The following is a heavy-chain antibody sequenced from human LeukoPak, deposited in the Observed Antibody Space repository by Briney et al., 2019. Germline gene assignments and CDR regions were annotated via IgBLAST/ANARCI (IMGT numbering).Heavy chain of an antibody. Sequence: ASVKVSCKASGGTFSSYAISWVRQAPGQGLEWMGGIIPIFGTANYAQKFQGRATITADESTSTAYMELSSLRSEDTAVYYCARSEADIVATIVDYWGQGTLVTVSS. CDR3: ARSEADIVATIVDY. CDR1: GGTFSSYA. J-gene: IGHJ4*02. CDR2: IIPIFGTA. V-gene: IGHV1-69*13. D-gene: IGHD5-12*01.